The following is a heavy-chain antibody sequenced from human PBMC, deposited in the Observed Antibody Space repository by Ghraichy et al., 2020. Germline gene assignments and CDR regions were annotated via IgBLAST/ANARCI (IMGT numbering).Heavy chain of an antibody. CDR1: GFTFSTHG. D-gene: IGHD4-17*01. Sequence: GESLNISCAASGFTFSTHGMHWVRQAPGKGLEWVAYIQYDGSNKNYADSVKGRFTVSRDNSKNTLFLQMSSLRPEDTAVYYCAKTSDYTAGNYYYHYMDVWGKGTTVTVSS. V-gene: IGHV3-30*02. CDR3: AKTSDYTAGNYYYHYMDV. CDR2: IQYDGSNK. J-gene: IGHJ6*03.